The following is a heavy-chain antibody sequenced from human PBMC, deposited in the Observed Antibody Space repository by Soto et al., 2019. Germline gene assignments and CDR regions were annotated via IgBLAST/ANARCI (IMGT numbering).Heavy chain of an antibody. CDR3: ARVGFKSFGELLERWFDP. CDR2: INHSEST. CDR1: GGSFSGYY. J-gene: IGHJ5*02. Sequence: ETLSLTCAVYGGSFSGYYWSWIRQPPGKGLEWIGEINHSESTNYNPSLKSRVTISVDTSKNQFSLKLSSVTAADTAVYYCARVGFKSFGELLERWFDPWGQGTLVTVSS. D-gene: IGHD3-10*01. V-gene: IGHV4-34*01.